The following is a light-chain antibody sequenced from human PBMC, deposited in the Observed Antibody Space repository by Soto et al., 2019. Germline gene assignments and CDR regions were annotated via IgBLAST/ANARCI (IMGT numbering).Light chain of an antibody. CDR3: QSYDSSLSGWV. CDR2: GNS. J-gene: IGLJ3*02. CDR1: SSNIGAGYD. Sequence: QSVLTQPPSVSGAPGQRVTISCTGSSSNIGAGYDVHWYQQLPGTAPKLLIYGNSIWPSGIPDRLSGSKSGTSASLAITGLQAEDEADYYCQSYDSSLSGWVFGGGTKLTVL. V-gene: IGLV1-40*01.